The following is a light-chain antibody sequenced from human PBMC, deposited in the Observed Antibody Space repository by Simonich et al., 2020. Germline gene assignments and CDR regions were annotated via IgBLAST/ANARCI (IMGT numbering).Light chain of an antibody. CDR1: QSVSSN. CDR3: QQYNNWPPFT. CDR2: GAS. Sequence: EIVMTQSPATLSVSPGEKATLSCRATQSVSSNLAWYQQKPGQAPRLLINGASTRATGIPARFRGSGSGTEFTLTISSMQSEDFAVYYCQQYNNWPPFTFGPGTKVDIK. V-gene: IGKV3-15*01. J-gene: IGKJ3*01.